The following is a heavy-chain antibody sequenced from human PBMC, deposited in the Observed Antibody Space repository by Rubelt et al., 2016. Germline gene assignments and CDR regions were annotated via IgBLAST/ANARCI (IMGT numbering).Heavy chain of an antibody. J-gene: IGHJ4*02. CDR2: IDPSDSYI. CDR3: GRGNSWYPL. CDR1: GYNFTTYW. D-gene: IGHD6-13*01. V-gene: IGHV5-10-1*03. Sequence: EVQLVQPGAEVKKPGESLRISCKGSGYNFTTYWISWVRQTPGKGLEWMGRIDPSDSYINYSPSCQGDVTIAADKSTSTAYLQWSSLKASDTAMYYCGRGNSWYPLWGQGTLVTVSS.